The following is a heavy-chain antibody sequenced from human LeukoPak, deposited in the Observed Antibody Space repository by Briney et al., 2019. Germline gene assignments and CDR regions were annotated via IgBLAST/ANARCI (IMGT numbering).Heavy chain of an antibody. CDR2: ISGSGGST. Sequence: GGSLRLSCEASGFTVSSFEINWVRQAPGKGLEWVSAISGSGGSTYYADSVKGRFTISRDNSKNTLYLQMNSLRAEDTAVYYCAKLRIFGDFDYWGQGTLVTVSS. V-gene: IGHV3-23*01. CDR3: AKLRIFGDFDY. D-gene: IGHD3-3*01. J-gene: IGHJ4*02. CDR1: GFTVSSFE.